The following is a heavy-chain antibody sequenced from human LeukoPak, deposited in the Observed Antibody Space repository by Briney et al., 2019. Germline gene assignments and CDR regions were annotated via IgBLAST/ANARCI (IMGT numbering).Heavy chain of an antibody. Sequence: PGGSLRLSCAAYGFIFSDYYMGWLRQAPGKGLEWGLYISNKGSSSTTYYADSVKGRFTISRDDAQNTLYLQMNSLRADDTAVYYCAKDILAAGLFFDYWGQGILVTVSS. V-gene: IGHV3-11*01. CDR3: AKDILAAGLFFDY. CDR2: ISNKGSSSTT. CDR1: GFIFSDYY. J-gene: IGHJ4*02. D-gene: IGHD6-13*01.